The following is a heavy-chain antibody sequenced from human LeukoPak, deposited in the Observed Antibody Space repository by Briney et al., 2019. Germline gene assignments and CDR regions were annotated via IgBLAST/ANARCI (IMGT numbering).Heavy chain of an antibody. J-gene: IGHJ4*02. CDR2: IIPIFGTA. Sequence: GASVKVSCKASRGTFSSYAISWVRQAPGQGHEWMGGIIPIFGTANYAQKLQGRVTITADESTSTAYMELSSLRSEDTAVYYCARGMATIPRYIYWGQGTLVTVSS. V-gene: IGHV1-69*13. CDR1: RGTFSSYA. CDR3: ARGMATIPRYIY. D-gene: IGHD5-24*01.